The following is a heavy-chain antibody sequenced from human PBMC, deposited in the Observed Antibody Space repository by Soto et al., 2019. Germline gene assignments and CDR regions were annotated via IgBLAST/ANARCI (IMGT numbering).Heavy chain of an antibody. CDR2: IYHSGST. CDR3: ASRRQLDY. V-gene: IGHV4-4*02. CDR1: GGSISSSNW. Sequence: QVQLQESGPGLVKPSGTLSLTCAVSGGSISSSNWWSWVRQPPGKGLEWIGEIYHSGSTNYNPSLQRRGTTAVGKAKHQFALKLRSVTAADADVYYFASRRQLDYWGQGTLVTVSS. J-gene: IGHJ4*02.